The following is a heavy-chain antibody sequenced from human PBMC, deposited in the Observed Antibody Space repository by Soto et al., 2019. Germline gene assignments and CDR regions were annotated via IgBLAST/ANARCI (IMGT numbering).Heavy chain of an antibody. CDR3: ARMTARYIYYYYGMDV. V-gene: IGHV4-31*03. Sequence: SETLSLTCTVSGGSISSGGYYWSWIRQHPGKGLEWIGYIFYSGSTYYNPSLKGRVTISVDTSKNQFSLKLSSVTAADTAVYYCARMTARYIYYYYGMDVWGQGTTVTVSS. D-gene: IGHD2-2*02. CDR1: GGSISSGGYY. CDR2: IFYSGST. J-gene: IGHJ6*02.